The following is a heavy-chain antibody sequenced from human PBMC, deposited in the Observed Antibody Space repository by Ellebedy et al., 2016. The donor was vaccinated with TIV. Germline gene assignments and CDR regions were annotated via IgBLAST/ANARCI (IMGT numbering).Heavy chain of an antibody. V-gene: IGHV5-51*01. CDR2: IYPGDSDT. Sequence: GESLKISXKGSGYSFTSYWIGWVRQMPGKGLEWMGIIYPGDSDTRYSPSFQGQVTISADKSISTAYLQWSSLKASDTAMYYCARVYCSSTSCYPYYYYGMDVWGQGTTVTVSS. CDR1: GYSFTSYW. CDR3: ARVYCSSTSCYPYYYYGMDV. D-gene: IGHD2-2*01. J-gene: IGHJ6*02.